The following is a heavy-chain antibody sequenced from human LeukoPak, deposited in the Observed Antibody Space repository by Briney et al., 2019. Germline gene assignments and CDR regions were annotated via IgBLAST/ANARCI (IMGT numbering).Heavy chain of an antibody. CDR2: INHSGST. D-gene: IGHD5-18*01. V-gene: IGHV4-34*01. CDR3: ARGLGYSYGHDDY. J-gene: IGHJ4*02. Sequence: TSETLSLTCAVYGGSFSGYYWSWIRQPPGKGLEWIGEINHSGSTNYNPSLKSRVTISVDTSKNQFSLKLSSVTAADTAVYYCARGLGYSYGHDDYWGQGTLVTVSS. CDR1: GGSFSGYY.